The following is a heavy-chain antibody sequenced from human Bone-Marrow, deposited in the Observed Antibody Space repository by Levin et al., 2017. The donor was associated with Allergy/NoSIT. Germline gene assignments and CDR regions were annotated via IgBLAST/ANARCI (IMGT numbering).Heavy chain of an antibody. CDR3: ARESGSYSYYFDY. D-gene: IGHD1-26*01. Sequence: GESLKISCAASGFTFSSYSMNWVRQAPGKGLEWVSSISSSSSYIYYADSVKGRFTISRDNAKNSLYLQMNSLRAEDTAVYYCARESGSYSYYFDYWGQGTLVTVSS. CDR2: ISSSSSYI. V-gene: IGHV3-21*01. J-gene: IGHJ4*02. CDR1: GFTFSSYS.